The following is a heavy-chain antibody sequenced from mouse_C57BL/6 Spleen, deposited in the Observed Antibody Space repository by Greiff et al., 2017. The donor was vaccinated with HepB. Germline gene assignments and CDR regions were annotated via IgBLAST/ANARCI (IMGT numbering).Heavy chain of an antibody. Sequence: QVQLQQPGAELVRPGTSVKLSCKASGYTFTSYWMHWVKQRPGQGLEWIGVIDPSDSYTNYNQKFKGKATLTVDTSSSTAYMQLSSLTSEDSAVYYCARSRGYGNPFDYWGQGTTLTVSS. CDR3: ARSRGYGNPFDY. J-gene: IGHJ2*01. D-gene: IGHD2-10*02. V-gene: IGHV1-59*01. CDR1: GYTFTSYW. CDR2: IDPSDSYT.